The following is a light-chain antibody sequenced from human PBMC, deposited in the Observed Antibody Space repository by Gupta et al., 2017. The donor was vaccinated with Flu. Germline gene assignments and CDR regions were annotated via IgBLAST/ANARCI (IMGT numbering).Light chain of an antibody. J-gene: IGKJ1*01. Sequence: DIVMTKSPDSLAVSLGERATINCKSSQSVLYSSNNKNYLAWYQQKPGKPPKLLIYWASTRESGVPDRFSGSGSGTDFTLTISSLQAEDVAVYYCQQYYSTPQTFGQGTKVEIK. CDR3: QQYYSTPQT. CDR1: QSVLYSSNNKNY. CDR2: WAS. V-gene: IGKV4-1*01.